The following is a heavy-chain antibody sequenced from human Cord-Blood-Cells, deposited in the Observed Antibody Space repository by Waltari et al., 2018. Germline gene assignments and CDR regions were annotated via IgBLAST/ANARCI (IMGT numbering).Heavy chain of an antibody. Sequence: EVQLVESGGGLVQPGGSLKLSCAASGFTFSCSAMHWVRQASGNGLEWVGRIRSKANSYATAYAASVKGRFTISRDDSKNTAYLQMNSLKTEDTAVYYCTRSYDILTGYYAFDIWGQGTMVTVSS. D-gene: IGHD3-9*01. V-gene: IGHV3-73*02. J-gene: IGHJ3*02. CDR2: IRSKANSYAT. CDR1: GFTFSCSA. CDR3: TRSYDILTGYYAFDI.